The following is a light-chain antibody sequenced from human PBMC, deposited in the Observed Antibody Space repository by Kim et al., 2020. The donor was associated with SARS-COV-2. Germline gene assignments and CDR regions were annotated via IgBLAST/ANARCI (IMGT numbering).Light chain of an antibody. V-gene: IGKV1-5*03. J-gene: IGKJ1*01. Sequence: VGYRATITCRASQSISTSLAWYQQKPGKAPDLLIYRASSLETGVPSRFGGGGSGTEFTLPISSVQPDDLATYYCQQYMSYSPGGTFGKGTKVDI. CDR2: RAS. CDR1: QSISTS. CDR3: QQYMSYSPGGT.